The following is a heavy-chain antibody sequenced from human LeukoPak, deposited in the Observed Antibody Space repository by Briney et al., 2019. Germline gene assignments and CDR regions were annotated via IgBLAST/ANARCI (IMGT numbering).Heavy chain of an antibody. V-gene: IGHV4-38-2*02. Sequence: SETLSLTCSVSGYSISNGYYWGWIRQPPGKGLEWIGSIYHSGSTYNNPSLNSRVTISVDTSKNQDSLKLSSVTAADTAVYYCARINNYVQTGFRSGWFDPWGQGTLVTVSS. CDR3: ARINNYVQTGFRSGWFDP. CDR1: GYSISNGYY. D-gene: IGHD4-11*01. J-gene: IGHJ5*02. CDR2: IYHSGST.